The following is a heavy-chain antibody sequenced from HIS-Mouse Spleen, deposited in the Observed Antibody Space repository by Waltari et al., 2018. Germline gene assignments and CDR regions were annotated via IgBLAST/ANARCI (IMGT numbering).Heavy chain of an antibody. Sequence: QVQLQQWGAGLLKPSETLSLTCAVYGGSFSGYYWLWIRQPPGKGLEWIVEINHSGSTNYNPSLKSRVTISVDTSKNQFSLKLSSVTAADTAVYYCARGRSPATVTIGYYFDYWGQGTLVTVSS. CDR3: ARGRSPATVTIGYYFDY. D-gene: IGHD4-17*01. J-gene: IGHJ4*02. CDR1: GGSFSGYY. V-gene: IGHV4-34*01. CDR2: INHSGST.